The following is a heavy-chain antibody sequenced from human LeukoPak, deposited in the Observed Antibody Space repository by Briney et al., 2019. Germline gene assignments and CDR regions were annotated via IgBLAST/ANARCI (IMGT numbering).Heavy chain of an antibody. D-gene: IGHD6-6*01. V-gene: IGHV1-69*01. CDR1: GGTFSSYA. J-gene: IGHJ4*02. Sequence: GSSVKVSCKASGGTFSSYAISWVRQAPGQGLEWMGGIIPIFGTANYAQKFQGRVTITADESTSTAYMELSSLRSEDTAVYYCARGARIAARREFGYWGQGTLVTVSS. CDR2: IIPIFGTA. CDR3: ARGARIAARREFGY.